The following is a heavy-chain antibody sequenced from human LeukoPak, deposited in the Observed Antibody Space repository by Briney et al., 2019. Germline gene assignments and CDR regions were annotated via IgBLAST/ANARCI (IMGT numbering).Heavy chain of an antibody. Sequence: ASVKVSCKASGYTFTGYYMHWVRQAPGRGLEWMGWISGNNGNTNYGQKFQGRVTMTTDTSTTTAYMELRSLRSDDTAVYYCARVYGSLVSSFDYWGQGTLVTVSS. V-gene: IGHV1-18*04. J-gene: IGHJ4*02. CDR2: ISGNNGNT. CDR1: GYTFTGYY. CDR3: ARVYGSLVSSFDY. D-gene: IGHD3-10*01.